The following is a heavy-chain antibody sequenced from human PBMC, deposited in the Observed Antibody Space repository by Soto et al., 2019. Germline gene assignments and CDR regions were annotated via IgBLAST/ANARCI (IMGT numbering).Heavy chain of an antibody. J-gene: IGHJ4*02. CDR1: GGSISSSHW. D-gene: IGHD3-16*01. CDR2: IYHSGST. V-gene: IGHV4-4*02. CDR3: ARGRGLPGDLGDY. Sequence: QVQLQESGPGLVKPSGTLSLTCAVSGGSISSSHWWSWVRQPPGKGLEWIGEIYHSGSTNYNPSLRSRVPISVDQSKNQFFITLSSVTAADTAVDYCARGRGLPGDLGDYWGQGTLVTVSS.